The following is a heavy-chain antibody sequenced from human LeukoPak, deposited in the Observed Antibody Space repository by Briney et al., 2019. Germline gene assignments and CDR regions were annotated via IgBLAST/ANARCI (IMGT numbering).Heavy chain of an antibody. V-gene: IGHV4-59*01. J-gene: IGHJ5*02. CDR3: ARGVIPGVVVGFDP. CDR2: IHYSGST. Sequence: PSETLSLTCTVSGGSISTYYWSWIRQPPGQGLEWIGYIHYSGSTNYNPSLKSRLTISVDTSKNQFSLKLKSVTAADTAVYYCARGVIPGVVVGFDPWGQGTLVTVSS. D-gene: IGHD2-2*01. CDR1: GGSISTYY.